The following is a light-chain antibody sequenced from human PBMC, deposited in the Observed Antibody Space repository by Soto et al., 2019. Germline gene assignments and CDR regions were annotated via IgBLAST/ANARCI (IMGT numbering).Light chain of an antibody. Sequence: DIQMTQSPSTLSASVGDRVTITCRASQSISTWLAWYQQKPGKAPKVLIYGASSLESGVPSRFSGSGSGTEFNLTNSSLQPDDFATYYCQQYKNYLTFGPGTKVDIK. CDR2: GAS. V-gene: IGKV1-5*01. J-gene: IGKJ3*01. CDR3: QQYKNYLT. CDR1: QSISTW.